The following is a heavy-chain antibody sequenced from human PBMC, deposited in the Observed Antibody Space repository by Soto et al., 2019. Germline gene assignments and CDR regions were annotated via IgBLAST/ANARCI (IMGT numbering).Heavy chain of an antibody. Sequence: EVQLLESGGGLVQPGGSLRLSCAASGFTFSSYAMNWVRQAPGKGLQWVSVISGSGDSTYYADSVKGRFTISRDNSKNTRDRERNSMSAEDTAVYYCAWRNSGWGFDFWGRGTLVTVSS. CDR2: ISGSGDST. J-gene: IGHJ2*01. CDR1: GFTFSSYA. CDR3: AWRNSGWGFDF. D-gene: IGHD1-7*01. V-gene: IGHV3-23*01.